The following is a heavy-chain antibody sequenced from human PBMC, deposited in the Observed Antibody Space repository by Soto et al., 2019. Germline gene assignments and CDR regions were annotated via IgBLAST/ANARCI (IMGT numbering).Heavy chain of an antibody. J-gene: IGHJ5*02. V-gene: IGHV1-2*04. CDR3: ARALYCSGGSCYWFDP. CDR2: INPNSGGT. CDR1: GYTFTGYY. D-gene: IGHD2-15*01. Sequence: ASVKVSCKASGYTFTGYYMHWVRQAPGQGLEWMGWINPNSGGTNYAQKFQGWVTMTRDTSISTAYMELSRLRSDDTAVYYCARALYCSGGSCYWFDPWGQGTLVTVSS.